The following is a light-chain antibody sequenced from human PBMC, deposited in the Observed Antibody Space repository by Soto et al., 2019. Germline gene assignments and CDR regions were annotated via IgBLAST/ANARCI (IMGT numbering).Light chain of an antibody. CDR2: GAS. Sequence: EIVLTQSPGTLSLSPGERATLSCRASQSVSSSYLAWYQQKPGQAPRLLIYGASSRATGIPDRFSGSGSGTAFTLTISRLEPEDFALYYCQQYGSSAITFGQGTRLEIK. CDR3: QQYGSSAIT. J-gene: IGKJ5*01. V-gene: IGKV3-20*01. CDR1: QSVSSSY.